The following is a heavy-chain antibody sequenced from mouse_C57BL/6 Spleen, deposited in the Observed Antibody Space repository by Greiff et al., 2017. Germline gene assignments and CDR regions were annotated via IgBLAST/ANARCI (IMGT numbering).Heavy chain of an antibody. CDR3: RGYGSSLYFDY. D-gene: IGHD1-1*01. V-gene: IGHV1-81*01. Sequence: QVQLKQSGAELARPGASVKLSCKASGYTFTSYGISWVKQRTGQGLEWIGEIYPRSGNTYYNEKFKGKATLTADKSSSTAYMELRSLTSEDSAVYFCRGYGSSLYFDYWGQGTTLTVSS. CDR2: IYPRSGNT. CDR1: GYTFTSYG. J-gene: IGHJ2*01.